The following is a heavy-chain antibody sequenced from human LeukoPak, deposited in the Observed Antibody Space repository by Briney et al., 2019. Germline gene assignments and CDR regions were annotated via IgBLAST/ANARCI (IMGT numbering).Heavy chain of an antibody. J-gene: IGHJ3*02. D-gene: IGHD3-22*01. V-gene: IGHV4-4*07. CDR1: GGSINNYY. Sequence: ASETLSLTCTVSGGSINNYYWSWIRQPAGKGLEWIGRIYSTGSTDYNPSLKSRVAMSVDTSKNQFSLKLTSLTAADTAVYFCARVSESYDSSGYSGNAFGIWGQGIMVTVSS. CDR3: ARVSESYDSSGYSGNAFGI. CDR2: IYSTGST.